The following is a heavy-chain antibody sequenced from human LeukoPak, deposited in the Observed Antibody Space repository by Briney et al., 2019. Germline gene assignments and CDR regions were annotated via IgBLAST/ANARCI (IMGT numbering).Heavy chain of an antibody. CDR2: IYYSGST. CDR1: GGSISSGDYY. CDR3: ARDCSGGRAAYYYYYYMDV. D-gene: IGHD2-15*01. V-gene: IGHV4-30-4*08. Sequence: PSETLSLTCTVSGGSISSGDYYWSWIRQPPGKGLEWIGYIYYSGSTYYNPSLKSRVTISVDTSKNQFSLKLSSVTAADTAVYYCARDCSGGRAAYYYYYYMDVWGKGTTVTVSS. J-gene: IGHJ6*03.